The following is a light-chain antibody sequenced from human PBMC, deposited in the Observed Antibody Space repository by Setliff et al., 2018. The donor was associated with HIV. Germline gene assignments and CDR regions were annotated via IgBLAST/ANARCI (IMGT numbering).Light chain of an antibody. CDR1: SNNIGSYNL. CDR2: EVS. V-gene: IGLV2-23*02. J-gene: IGLJ1*01. Sequence: QSVLTQPASVSGSPGQSITISCTGTSNNIGSYNLVSWYQQHPGKAPKFMIYEVSKRPSGVSNRFSGSKSGNTASLTISGLQAEDEADYYCSSYAGSNIFVVFGTGTKVTVL. CDR3: SSYAGSNIFVV.